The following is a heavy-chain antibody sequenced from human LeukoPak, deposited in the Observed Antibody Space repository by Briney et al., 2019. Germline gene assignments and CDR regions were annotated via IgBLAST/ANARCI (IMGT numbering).Heavy chain of an antibody. J-gene: IGHJ5*02. CDR2: INHSGST. CDR1: GGSFSGYY. CDR3: AREEWFDP. V-gene: IGHV4-34*01. Sequence: SETLSLTCAVYGGSFSGYYWSWIRQPPGKGLEWIGEINHSGSTNYNPSLKSRVTISVDTSKNQFSLKLSSVTAADTAVYYCAREEWFDPWGQGTLVTVSS.